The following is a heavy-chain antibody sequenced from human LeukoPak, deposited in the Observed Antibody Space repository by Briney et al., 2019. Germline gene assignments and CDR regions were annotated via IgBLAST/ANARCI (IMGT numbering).Heavy chain of an antibody. Sequence: GGSLRLSCAASGFTFSTYAMNWVRQAPGKGLEWVAVIWYDGSNEYYADSVKGRFTISRDNAKNTLYLQMNSLRAEDTAVYYCARALGGSGWYSYYYGMDVWGQGTTVTVSS. D-gene: IGHD6-19*01. CDR1: GFTFSTYA. V-gene: IGHV3-33*01. CDR3: ARALGGSGWYSYYYGMDV. J-gene: IGHJ6*02. CDR2: IWYDGSNE.